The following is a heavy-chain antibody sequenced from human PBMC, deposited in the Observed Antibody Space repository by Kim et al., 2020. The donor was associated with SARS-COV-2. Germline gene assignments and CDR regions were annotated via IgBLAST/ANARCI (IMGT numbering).Heavy chain of an antibody. D-gene: IGHD3-16*02. CDR2: ISSSSSYI. J-gene: IGHJ4*02. Sequence: GGSLRLSCAASGFTFSSYSMNWVRQAPGKGLEWVSSISSSSSYIYYADSVKGRFTISRDNAKNSLYLQMNSLRAEDTAVYYCARDHQLTLRSGLYWGQGTLVTVSS. V-gene: IGHV3-21*01. CDR1: GFTFSSYS. CDR3: ARDHQLTLRSGLY.